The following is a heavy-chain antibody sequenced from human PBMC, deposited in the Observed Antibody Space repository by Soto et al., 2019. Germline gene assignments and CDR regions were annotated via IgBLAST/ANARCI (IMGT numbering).Heavy chain of an antibody. V-gene: IGHV3-53*01. J-gene: IGHJ3*02. CDR1: GFTVSSNY. Sequence: GGSLRLSCAASGFTVSSNYMSWVRQAPGKGLEWVSVIYSGGSTYYADSVKGRFTISRDDSKNTLYLQMNSLRAEDTAVYYCARERPDYYDSSGYPAGGAFDIWGQGTMVTVSS. CDR2: IYSGGST. CDR3: ARERPDYYDSSGYPAGGAFDI. D-gene: IGHD3-22*01.